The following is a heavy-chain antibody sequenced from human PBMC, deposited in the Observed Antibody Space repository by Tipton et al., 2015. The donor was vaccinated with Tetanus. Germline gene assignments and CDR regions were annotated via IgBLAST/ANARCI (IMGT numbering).Heavy chain of an antibody. CDR1: GGSISSGGYY. Sequence: TLSLTCTVSGGSISSGGYYWSWIRQHPGKGLEWIGYIYYSGSTYYNPSLKSRVTISVDTSKNQFSLKLSSVTAADTAVYYCERAPSQDGGLGYWGQGSLVTVSS. V-gene: IGHV4-31*03. CDR2: IYYSGST. D-gene: IGHD6-25*01. J-gene: IGHJ4*02. CDR3: ERAPSQDGGLGY.